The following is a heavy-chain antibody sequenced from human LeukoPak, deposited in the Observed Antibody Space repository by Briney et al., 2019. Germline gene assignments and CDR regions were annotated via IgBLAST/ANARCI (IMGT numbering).Heavy chain of an antibody. V-gene: IGHV3-7*01. CDR2: KKQDGSEK. J-gene: IGHJ5*02. CDR3: ARTTYGSGSYYPGENWFDP. Sequence: GRSLRLSCAASGFTFDDYAMHWVRQAPGKGLEGVANKKQDGSEKYYVDSVKGRFTISRDNAKNSLYLQMNSLRAEDTAVYYCARTTYGSGSYYPGENWFDPWGQGTLVTVSS. CDR1: GFTFDDYA. D-gene: IGHD3-10*01.